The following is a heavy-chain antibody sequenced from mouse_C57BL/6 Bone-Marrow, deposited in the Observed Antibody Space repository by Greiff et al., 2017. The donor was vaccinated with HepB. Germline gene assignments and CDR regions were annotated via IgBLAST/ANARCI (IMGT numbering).Heavy chain of an antibody. Sequence: VQLKESGAELVKPGASVKLSCTASGFNIKDYYMHWVKQRTEQGLEWIGRIDPEDGDTKYAPKFQGKATITADTSSNTAYLQLSSLTSEDTAVYYCASEIKKASGYFDYWGQGTTLTVSS. D-gene: IGHD1-3*01. CDR1: GFNIKDYY. J-gene: IGHJ2*01. V-gene: IGHV14-2*01. CDR3: ASEIKKASGYFDY. CDR2: IDPEDGDT.